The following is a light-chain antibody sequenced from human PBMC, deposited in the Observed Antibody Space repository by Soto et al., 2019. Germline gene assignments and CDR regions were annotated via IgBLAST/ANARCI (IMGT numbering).Light chain of an antibody. CDR1: QGISNY. J-gene: IGKJ2*01. CDR2: GAS. CDR3: QKYNSAPYT. V-gene: IGKV1-27*01. Sequence: DIQMTQSPSSLSASVGDRVTITCRASQGISNYLSWYQQKPGKVPKLLIYGASTLETGVPSRFSGSGSGTDFTLTISRLQPEDVAIYYCQKYNSAPYTFGQGTKLEIK.